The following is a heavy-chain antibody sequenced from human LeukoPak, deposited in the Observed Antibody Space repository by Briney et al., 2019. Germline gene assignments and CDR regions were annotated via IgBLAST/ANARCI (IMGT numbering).Heavy chain of an antibody. J-gene: IGHJ4*02. CDR1: GGSFSGYY. D-gene: IGHD6-19*01. V-gene: IGHV4-34*01. Sequence: PSETLSLTCAVYGGSFSGYYWSWIRQPPGKGLEWIGEINHSGSTNYNPSLKSRVTISVDTSKNQFSLKLSSVTAADTAVYYCARAGSGWYGYRGQGTLVTVSS. CDR2: INHSGST. CDR3: ARAGSGWYGY.